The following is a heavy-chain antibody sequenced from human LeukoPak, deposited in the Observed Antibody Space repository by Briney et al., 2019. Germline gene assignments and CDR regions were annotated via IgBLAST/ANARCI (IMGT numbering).Heavy chain of an antibody. CDR2: IYSGGST. CDR1: GGSFSGYY. V-gene: IGHV3-53*01. CDR3: ARDRVTRGYSYGIPLYGMDV. D-gene: IGHD5-12*01. J-gene: IGHJ6*02. Sequence: ETLSLTCAVYGGSFSGYYWSWIRQAPGKGLEWVSVIYSGGSTYYADSVKGRFTISRDNSKNTLYLQMNSLRAEDTAVYYCARDRVTRGYSYGIPLYGMDVWGQGTTVTVSS.